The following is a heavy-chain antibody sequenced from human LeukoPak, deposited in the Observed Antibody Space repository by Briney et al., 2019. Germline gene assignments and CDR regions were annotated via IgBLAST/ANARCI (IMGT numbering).Heavy chain of an antibody. V-gene: IGHV4-38-2*02. Sequence: SETLSLTCSVSGYSISSGYYWGWIRQPPGKGLEWIGSIYHSGSTYYNPSLRSRVTISVDTSKNQFSLKLSSVTAADTAVYCCARTLGDRSGYLPFDYWGQGTLVTVSS. D-gene: IGHD3-22*01. J-gene: IGHJ4*02. CDR1: GYSISSGYY. CDR2: IYHSGST. CDR3: ARTLGDRSGYLPFDY.